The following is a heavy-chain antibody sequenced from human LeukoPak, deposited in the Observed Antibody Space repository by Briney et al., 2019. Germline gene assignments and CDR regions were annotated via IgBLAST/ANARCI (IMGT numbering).Heavy chain of an antibody. D-gene: IGHD3-22*01. CDR1: GGSISSSNW. V-gene: IGHV4-61*01. CDR2: IYYSGST. Sequence: SETLSLTCVVSGGSISSSNWWSWIRQPPGKGLEWIGYIYYSGSTNYNPSLKSRVTISVDTSKNQFSLKLSSVTAADTAVYYCARVVKDSSGYYVGYYFDYWGQGTLVTVSS. J-gene: IGHJ4*02. CDR3: ARVVKDSSGYYVGYYFDY.